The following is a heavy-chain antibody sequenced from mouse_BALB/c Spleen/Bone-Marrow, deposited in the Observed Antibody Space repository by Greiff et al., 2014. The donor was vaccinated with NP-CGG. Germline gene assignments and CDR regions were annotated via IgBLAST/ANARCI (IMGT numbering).Heavy chain of an antibody. CDR2: IDPENGDT. D-gene: IGHD2-4*01. V-gene: IGHV14-4*02. CDR1: GFNIKDYY. CDR3: NARGDYDFDYFDY. J-gene: IGHJ2*01. Sequence: VQLQQSGAELVMSGASVKLSCTASGFNIKDYYMHWVKQRPEQGLEWIGWIDPENGDTEYAPKFQGKATMTADTSSNTAYLQLSSLTSEDTAVYYCNARGDYDFDYFDYWGQGTTLTVSS.